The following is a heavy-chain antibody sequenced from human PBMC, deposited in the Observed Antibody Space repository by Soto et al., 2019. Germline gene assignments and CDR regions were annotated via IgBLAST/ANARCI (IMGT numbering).Heavy chain of an antibody. J-gene: IGHJ5*02. Sequence: ASVKVSCKASGYTFTGYYMHWVRQAPGQGLEWMGWINPNSGGTNYAQKFQGWVTMTRDTSISTAYMELSRLRSDDTAVYYCARGGTGYCSSTSCYQMDNWFDPWGQGTLVTVSS. D-gene: IGHD2-2*01. CDR3: ARGGTGYCSSTSCYQMDNWFDP. CDR2: INPNSGGT. V-gene: IGHV1-2*04. CDR1: GYTFTGYY.